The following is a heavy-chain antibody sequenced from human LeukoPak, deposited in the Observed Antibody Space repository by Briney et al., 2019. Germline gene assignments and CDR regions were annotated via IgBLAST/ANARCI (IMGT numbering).Heavy chain of an antibody. CDR2: IKHDESEK. D-gene: IGHD3-16*01. V-gene: IGHV3-7*01. Sequence: PGGSLRLSCAASGFSFNSDWMDWVRQAPGKGLKWVANIKHDESEKNYLDSVKGRFTISRDNAQNSLYLQMNGLRVEDTAVYYCTRRLDDWGQGTLVTVSS. J-gene: IGHJ4*02. CDR3: TRRLDD. CDR1: GFSFNSDW.